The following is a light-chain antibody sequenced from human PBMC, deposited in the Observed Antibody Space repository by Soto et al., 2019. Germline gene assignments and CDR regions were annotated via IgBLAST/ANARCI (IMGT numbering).Light chain of an antibody. CDR1: SSDVGGYNY. J-gene: IGLJ3*02. CDR2: EVS. CDR3: SSYTSRSTRV. Sequence: QSALTQPASVSGSPGQSITISCTGTSSDVGGYNYVSWYQQHPGKAHKLMIYEVSNRPSGVSNRFSGSKSGTTASLTISGLPAEDEADYYCSSYTSRSTRVFGGGTKLTVL. V-gene: IGLV2-14*01.